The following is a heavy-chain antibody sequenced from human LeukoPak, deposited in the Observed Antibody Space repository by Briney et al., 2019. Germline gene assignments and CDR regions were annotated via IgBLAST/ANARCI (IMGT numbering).Heavy chain of an antibody. D-gene: IGHD2-2*01. CDR2: IRYDGSFT. CDR3: AKDGYRNIIVIPAAKEGEFGY. V-gene: IGHV3-30*02. CDR1: GFYFSGYG. Sequence: PGGSLRLSCAASGFYFSGYGMHWVRQAPGKGLEWVAFIRYDGSFTSYADSVKGRFTISRDGSKDTLYLQMNSLRSEDTAVYYCAKDGYRNIIVIPAAKEGEFGYWGQGTLVTVSS. J-gene: IGHJ4*02.